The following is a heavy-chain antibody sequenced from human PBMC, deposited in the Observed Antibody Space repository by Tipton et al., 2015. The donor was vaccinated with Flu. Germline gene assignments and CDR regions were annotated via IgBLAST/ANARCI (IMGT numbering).Heavy chain of an antibody. Sequence: LRLSCTVSGGSISSSNYYWGWIRQPPGKGLEWIGSIYYSGSTYYNPSLKSRVTVSVDTLKNQFSLNLNSVTAADTAVYYCAGHSDGPDGSGWPNWFDPWGRGTLVTVSS. CDR2: IYYSGST. CDR3: AGHSDGPDGSGWPNWFDP. D-gene: IGHD6-19*01. J-gene: IGHJ5*02. CDR1: GGSISSSNYY. V-gene: IGHV4-39*01.